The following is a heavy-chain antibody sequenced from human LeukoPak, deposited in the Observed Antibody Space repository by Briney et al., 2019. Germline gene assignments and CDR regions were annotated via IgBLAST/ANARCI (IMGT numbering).Heavy chain of an antibody. D-gene: IGHD3-22*01. CDR2: ISWNSGSI. V-gene: IGHV3-9*01. CDR1: GFTFSSYA. CDR3: AKDRGYYYDSSGYIDY. J-gene: IGHJ4*02. Sequence: GGSLRLSCAASGFTFSSYAMSWVRQAPGKGLEWVSGISWNSGSIGYADSVKGRFTISRDNAKNSLYLQMNSLRAEDTALYYCAKDRGYYYDSSGYIDYWGQGTLVTVSS.